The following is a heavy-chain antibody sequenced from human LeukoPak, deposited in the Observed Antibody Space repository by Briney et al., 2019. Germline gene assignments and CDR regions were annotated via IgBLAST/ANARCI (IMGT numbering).Heavy chain of an antibody. CDR1: GYSFTSYW. J-gene: IGHJ3*02. D-gene: IGHD4-23*01. CDR2: IYPGDSDT. Sequence: GESLKISCKGSGYSFTSYWIGWVRQMPGKGLEWMGIIYPGDSDTRYSPSFQGQVTISADKSISTAYLQWSSLKASDTAMYYCARTPPDYGGNSPDAFDIWGQGTMVTVSS. CDR3: ARTPPDYGGNSPDAFDI. V-gene: IGHV5-51*01.